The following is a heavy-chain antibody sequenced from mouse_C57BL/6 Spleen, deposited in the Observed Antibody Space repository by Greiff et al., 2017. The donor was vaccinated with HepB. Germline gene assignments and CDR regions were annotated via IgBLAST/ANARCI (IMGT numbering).Heavy chain of an antibody. CDR1: GYTFTSYW. CDR2: IDPSDSYT. D-gene: IGHD1-1*01. Sequence: QVQLQQPGAELVKPGASVKLSCKASGYTFTSYWMQWVKQRPGQGLEWIGEIDPSDSYTNYNQKFKGKATLTVDTSSSTAYMQLSSLTYEDSAVYYCARWGYGSRDAMDYWGQGTSVTVSS. J-gene: IGHJ4*01. CDR3: ARWGYGSRDAMDY. V-gene: IGHV1-50*01.